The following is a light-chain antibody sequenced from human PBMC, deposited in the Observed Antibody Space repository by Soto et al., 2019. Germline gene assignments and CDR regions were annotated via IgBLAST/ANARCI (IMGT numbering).Light chain of an antibody. Sequence: IVLTPYPENIYLSPGERATLSCRASQSVSNNYLAWYQQKPGQAPRLLIYGVSNRATGIPDRFSGSGSGTDFTLTISRLEPEDFAVYYCVQYGSSGPFAHAIKVDI. CDR2: GVS. CDR1: QSVSNNY. CDR3: VQYGSSGP. J-gene: IGKJ3*01. V-gene: IGKV3-20*01.